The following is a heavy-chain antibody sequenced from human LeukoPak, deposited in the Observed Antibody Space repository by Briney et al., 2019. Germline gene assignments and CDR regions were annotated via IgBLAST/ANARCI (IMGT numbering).Heavy chain of an antibody. Sequence: GGSLRLSCAASGFTFSSYWMTWVRQAPGKGLEWVANMNLDGSERYYVDSVKGRFIISRDNAKNSLFLQMNSLIAEDTAVYYCARDDGFSCYSYWGQGTLVTVSS. D-gene: IGHD3/OR15-3a*01. CDR3: ARDDGFSCYSY. CDR1: GFTFSSYW. J-gene: IGHJ4*02. V-gene: IGHV3-7*01. CDR2: MNLDGSER.